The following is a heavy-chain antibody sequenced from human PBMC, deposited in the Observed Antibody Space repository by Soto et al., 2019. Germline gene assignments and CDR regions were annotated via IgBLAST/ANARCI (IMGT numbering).Heavy chain of an antibody. Sequence: QVHLQESGPGLVKPSETLSLTCNVSGGSISSYFWTWIRQPPGKGLEWIGFISSGTTSFGPSLKSRATISVDTSKNLFSLKLTSVTAEDTAVYYCARAHYRSSGYRFDYWGRGTPVTVSS. CDR3: ARAHYRSSGYRFDY. CDR2: ISSGTT. J-gene: IGHJ4*02. V-gene: IGHV4-59*01. CDR1: GGSISSYF. D-gene: IGHD3-22*01.